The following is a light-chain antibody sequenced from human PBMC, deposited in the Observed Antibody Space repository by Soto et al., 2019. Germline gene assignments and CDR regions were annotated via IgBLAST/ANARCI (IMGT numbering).Light chain of an antibody. CDR2: AAS. CDR3: LQDFNYPWT. J-gene: IGKJ1*01. Sequence: IHMTQSPSSLSASVGDRVTITCRASQSISSWLAWYQQKPGKAPKLLIYAASSLQSGVPSRFRGSGSGTNFSLTISSLQPEDFATYYCLQDFNYPWTFGQGTKVDIK. V-gene: IGKV1-6*01. CDR1: QSISSW.